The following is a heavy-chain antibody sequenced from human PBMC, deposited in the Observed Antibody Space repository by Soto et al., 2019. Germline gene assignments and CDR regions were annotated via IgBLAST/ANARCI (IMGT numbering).Heavy chain of an antibody. V-gene: IGHV3-11*06. Sequence: GGSLRLSCAASGFAFSDYYMSWIRQAPGKGPEWVAYITSSSSNFTNYADSVKGRFTISRDNAKRSVYLQMNSLTAEDTAVYYCVRDRGYSGFTYWGQGTLVTVSS. D-gene: IGHD5-12*01. CDR3: VRDRGYSGFTY. CDR1: GFAFSDYY. J-gene: IGHJ4*02. CDR2: ITSSSSNFT.